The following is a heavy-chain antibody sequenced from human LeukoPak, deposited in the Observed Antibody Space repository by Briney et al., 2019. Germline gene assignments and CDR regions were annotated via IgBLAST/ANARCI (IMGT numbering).Heavy chain of an antibody. D-gene: IGHD6-19*01. V-gene: IGHV4-34*01. J-gene: IGHJ3*01. CDR2: INYGGST. CDR1: EMSFSAYY. Sequence: SETLSLTCAVSEMSFSAYYWNWIRQSPGKGLEWIGEINYGGSTKYTPSLEGRGTILVDTSKNQFSLKLTSVTAADTAVYYCARGFPPGSGSRGSHAFDVWGQGTMVTVSS. CDR3: ARGFPPGSGSRGSHAFDV.